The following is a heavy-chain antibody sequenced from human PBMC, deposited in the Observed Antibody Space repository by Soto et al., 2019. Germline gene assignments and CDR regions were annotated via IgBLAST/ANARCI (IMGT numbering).Heavy chain of an antibody. V-gene: IGHV3-23*01. CDR2: ISGSGGST. J-gene: IGHJ4*02. CDR1: GFTFSSYA. CDR3: AKYDDYVWGTTHTFDY. Sequence: EVQLLESGGGLVQPGGSLRLSCAASGFTFSSYAMSWVRQAPGKGLEWVSAISGSGGSTYYADSVKGRFTISRDNSKNTLYLQMNSLRAEDTAVYYCAKYDDYVWGTTHTFDYWGQGTLGTVSS. D-gene: IGHD3-16*01.